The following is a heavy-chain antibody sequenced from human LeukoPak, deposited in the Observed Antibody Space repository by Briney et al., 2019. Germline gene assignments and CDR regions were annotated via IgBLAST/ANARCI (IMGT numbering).Heavy chain of an antibody. CDR3: ARHQDSGSYYGFDY. D-gene: IGHD1-26*01. V-gene: IGHV4-4*07. J-gene: IGHJ4*02. CDR2: IYTSGST. Sequence: PSETLSLTCTVSGGSISSYYWSWIRQPAGKGLEWIGRIYTSGSTNYNPSLKSRLTISVDTSKNHFSLNLSSVTAADTAVYYCARHQDSGSYYGFDYWGQGTLVTVSS. CDR1: GGSISSYY.